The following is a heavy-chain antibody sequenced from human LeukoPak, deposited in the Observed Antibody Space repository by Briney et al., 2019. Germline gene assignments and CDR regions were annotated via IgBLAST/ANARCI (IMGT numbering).Heavy chain of an antibody. D-gene: IGHD3-3*01. CDR3: ARGLEDYYFDS. CDR2: IKSSIS. V-gene: IGHV4-61*10. Sequence: SETLSLTCTVSGASISSDRFYWTWVRQPAGKRPEWIGRIKSSISNFNPPLKSRVTISLDTSKNQFSLKLSSVTAADTAVYYCARGLEDYYFDSWGQGTLVTVSS. J-gene: IGHJ4*02. CDR1: GASISSDRFY.